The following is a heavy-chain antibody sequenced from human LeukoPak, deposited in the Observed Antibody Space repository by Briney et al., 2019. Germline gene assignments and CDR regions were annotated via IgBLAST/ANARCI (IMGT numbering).Heavy chain of an antibody. V-gene: IGHV1-18*01. J-gene: IGHJ5*02. D-gene: IGHD5-12*01. CDR2: ISAYNGNT. CDR3: ARDRGWMGSGCAFDP. Sequence: GASVKCSCKASGYTFTSYGISWVRQAPGQGLEWMGWISAYNGNTNNAQKLQGRVTMTTDTSTSTAYMELRSLRSDDTAGYYCARDRGWMGSGCAFDPWGQGTLVTVSS. CDR1: GYTFTSYG.